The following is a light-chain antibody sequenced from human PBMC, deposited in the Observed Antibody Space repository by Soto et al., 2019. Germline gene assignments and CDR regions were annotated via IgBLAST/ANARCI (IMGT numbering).Light chain of an antibody. CDR2: GAS. CDR1: QSVSSSY. CDR3: QQYHTSPIT. J-gene: IGKJ5*01. Sequence: EIVLTQSPGTLSLSPGERATLSCRASQSVSSSYLAWYQQKPGQAPRLLIYGASIRATGIPDRFSGSGSGTDFTLTISRLEPEDFAVYYCQQYHTSPITFGQGTRLGIK. V-gene: IGKV3-20*01.